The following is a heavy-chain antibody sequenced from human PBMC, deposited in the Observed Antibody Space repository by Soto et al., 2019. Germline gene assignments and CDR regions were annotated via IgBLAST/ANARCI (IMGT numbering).Heavy chain of an antibody. CDR1: GFTFSGSA. CDR2: IRSKANSYAT. V-gene: IGHV3-73*02. CDR3: TLGPVYYYDSSVVY. J-gene: IGHJ4*02. D-gene: IGHD3-22*01. Sequence: EVQLVESGGGLVQPGGSLKLSCAASGFTFSGSAMHWVRQASGKGLEWVGRIRSKANSYATAYAASVKGRFTISRDDSKNKAYLQMNSLKTEDTAVYYCTLGPVYYYDSSVVYWGQGTLVTVSS.